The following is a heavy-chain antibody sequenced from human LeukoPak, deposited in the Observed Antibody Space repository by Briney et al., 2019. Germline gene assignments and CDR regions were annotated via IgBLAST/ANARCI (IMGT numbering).Heavy chain of an antibody. Sequence: GASAKVSCKASGYTFTSYYMHWVRQAPGQGLEWMGIINPSGGSTSYAQKFQGRVTMTGDTSTSTVYMELSSLRSEDTAVYYCARDQGTTVTTLDAFDIWGQGTMVTVSS. D-gene: IGHD4-11*01. CDR1: GYTFTSYY. V-gene: IGHV1-46*01. J-gene: IGHJ3*02. CDR2: INPSGGST. CDR3: ARDQGTTVTTLDAFDI.